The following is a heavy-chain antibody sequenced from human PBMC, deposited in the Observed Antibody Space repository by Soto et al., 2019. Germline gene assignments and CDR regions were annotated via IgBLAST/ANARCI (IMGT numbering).Heavy chain of an antibody. CDR2: IYYSGST. CDR1: GGSISSGDYY. Sequence: PSKTLSLTCTVSGGSISSGDYYWSWIRQPPGKGLEWIGYIYYSGSTYYNPSLESRVTISVDTSKNQFSLKLSSVTAADTAVYYCARDRGGPGDDWFDPWGQGTLVTVSS. CDR3: ARDRGGPGDDWFDP. D-gene: IGHD3-10*01. J-gene: IGHJ5*02. V-gene: IGHV4-30-4*01.